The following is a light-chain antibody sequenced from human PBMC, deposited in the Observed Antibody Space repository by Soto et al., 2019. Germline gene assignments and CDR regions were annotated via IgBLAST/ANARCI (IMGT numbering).Light chain of an antibody. J-gene: IGKJ1*01. CDR3: QQSYFTPTWT. CDR1: QSVSSSY. Sequence: EIVLTQSPGTLSLSPGERATLSCRAIQSVSSSYLAWYQQKPGQAPRLLIYGASTRATGIPARFSGSGSGTDFTLTISSLQPEDFATYYCQQSYFTPTWTFGQGTKVDIK. CDR2: GAS. V-gene: IGKV3-20*01.